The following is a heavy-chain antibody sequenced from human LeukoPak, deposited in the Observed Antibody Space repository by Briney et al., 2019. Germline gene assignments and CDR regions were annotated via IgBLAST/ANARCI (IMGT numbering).Heavy chain of an antibody. CDR3: AKERSGWYQEGVAY. D-gene: IGHD6-19*01. Sequence: GGSLRLSCAASGFPLSSYVVSWVRQAPGKGLEWVSGISSSGGSTFYADSVKGRFTISRDNSKNTLYLQMNSLRAEDTAVYYCAKERSGWYQEGVAYWGQGTLVTVSS. J-gene: IGHJ4*02. CDR1: GFPLSSYV. V-gene: IGHV3-23*01. CDR2: ISSSGGST.